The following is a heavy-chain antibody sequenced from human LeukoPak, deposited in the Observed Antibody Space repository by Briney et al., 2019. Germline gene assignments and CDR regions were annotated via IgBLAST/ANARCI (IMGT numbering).Heavy chain of an antibody. CDR3: ARAVENDYVWGSYRFDY. J-gene: IGHJ4*02. D-gene: IGHD3-16*02. CDR2: INPSGGST. V-gene: IGHV1-46*01. CDR1: GYTFTSYY. Sequence: ASVKVSCKASGYTFTSYYMHWVRQAPGQGLEWMGIINPSGGSTSYAQKFQGRVTMTRDMSTSTVYMELSSLRSEDTAVYYCARAVENDYVWGSYRFDYWGQGTLVTVSS.